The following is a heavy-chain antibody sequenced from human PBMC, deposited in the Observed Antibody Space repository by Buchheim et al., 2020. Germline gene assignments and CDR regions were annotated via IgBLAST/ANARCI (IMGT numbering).Heavy chain of an antibody. CDR2: INHSGST. CDR1: GGSFSGYY. CDR3: ARDRVLLSSGWSEFDY. D-gene: IGHD6-19*01. J-gene: IGHJ4*02. V-gene: IGHV4-34*01. Sequence: QVQLQQWGAGLLKPSETLSLTCAVYGGSFSGYYWSWIRQPPGKGLEWIGEINHSGSTNYNPSLKSRVTISVDTSKNQFSLKLSSVTAADTAVYYCARDRVLLSSGWSEFDYWGQGTL.